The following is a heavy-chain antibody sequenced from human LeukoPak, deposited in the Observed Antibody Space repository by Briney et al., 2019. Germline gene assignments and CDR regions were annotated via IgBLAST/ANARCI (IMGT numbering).Heavy chain of an antibody. CDR1: GGSISSSSYY. V-gene: IGHV4-39*01. Sequence: PSETLSLTCTVSGGSISSSSYYWGWIRQPPGKGLEWIGSIYYSGSTYYNPSLKSRVTISVDTSKNQFSLKLSSVTAADTAVYYCAQNVDIVAAGALDVWGKGTTVTVSS. D-gene: IGHD5-12*01. J-gene: IGHJ6*04. CDR2: IYYSGST. CDR3: AQNVDIVAAGALDV.